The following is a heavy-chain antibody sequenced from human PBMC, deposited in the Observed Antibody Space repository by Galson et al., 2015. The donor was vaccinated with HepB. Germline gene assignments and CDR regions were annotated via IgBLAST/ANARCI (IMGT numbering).Heavy chain of an antibody. D-gene: IGHD6-6*01. CDR1: GFSLSTSGVA. CDR3: ARIRRYSRSIIYYYFDY. CDR2: IYLNDDK. Sequence: PALVKPTQTLTLMCTFSGFSLSTSGVAVGWIRQPPGKALEWLALIYLNDDKRYSPSLKCRLTITKDTSKNQVVLTMTNMDPVDTATYYCARIRRYSRSIIYYYFDYWGQGTLVTVSS. J-gene: IGHJ4*02. V-gene: IGHV2-5*01.